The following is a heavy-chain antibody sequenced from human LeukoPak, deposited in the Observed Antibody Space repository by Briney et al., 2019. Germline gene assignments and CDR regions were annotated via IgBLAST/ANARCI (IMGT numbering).Heavy chain of an antibody. J-gene: IGHJ4*02. CDR2: INYSGST. CDR1: GGSVSSTTYY. V-gene: IGHV4-39*01. D-gene: IGHD3-10*01. CDR3: ARYVVYGSGKYYFDY. Sequence: ETLSLTCTVSGGSVSSTTYYWSWIRQPPGKGLEWIASINYSGSTYYNPYLKSRVTIPVDTSENQFSLKLSSVTAADTAVYYCARYVVYGSGKYYFDYWGQGTLVTVTS.